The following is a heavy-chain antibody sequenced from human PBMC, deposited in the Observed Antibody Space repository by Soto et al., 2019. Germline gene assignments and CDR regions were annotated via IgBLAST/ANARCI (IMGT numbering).Heavy chain of an antibody. CDR3: ARVRGGMKYSGYEDYFDY. CDR1: GYTFTSYA. D-gene: IGHD5-12*01. CDR2: INAGNGNT. V-gene: IGHV1-3*01. J-gene: IGHJ4*02. Sequence: QVQLVQSGAEVKKPGASVKVSCKASGYTFTSYAMHWVRQAPGQRLEWMGWINAGNGNTKYSQKFQGRVTITRDTSASTAYMELSSLRSEDTAVYYCARVRGGMKYSGYEDYFDYWGQGTLVTVSS.